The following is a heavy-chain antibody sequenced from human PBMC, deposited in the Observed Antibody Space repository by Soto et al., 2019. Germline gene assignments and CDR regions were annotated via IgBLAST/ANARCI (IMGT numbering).Heavy chain of an antibody. CDR3: AVSLVRGTIPEENRSDP. Sequence: DVQLVESGGGLVQPGGSLRLSCAASGFTFSSYWMSWVRQAPGMGLEWVANIKQDGSEKYYLDSVKGRFTISRDNAKNSLYLQMNSMRAEDTAVYYCAVSLVRGTIPEENRSDPWGLGILGTVAS. D-gene: IGHD3-10*01. CDR1: GFTFSSYW. CDR2: IKQDGSEK. J-gene: IGHJ5*02. V-gene: IGHV3-7*01.